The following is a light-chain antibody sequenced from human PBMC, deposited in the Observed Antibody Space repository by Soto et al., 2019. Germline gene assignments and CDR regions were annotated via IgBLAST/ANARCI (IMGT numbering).Light chain of an antibody. J-gene: IGKJ5*01. CDR3: QQANSFPPT. V-gene: IGKV1-12*01. CDR1: ESISTW. Sequence: GARVTITCRASESISTWLAWYQQKPGKAPKLLIYGASSLESGVPPRFSGDGSGTEFTLTISSLQREDFATYYCQQANSFPPTFGQGTRLEIK. CDR2: GAS.